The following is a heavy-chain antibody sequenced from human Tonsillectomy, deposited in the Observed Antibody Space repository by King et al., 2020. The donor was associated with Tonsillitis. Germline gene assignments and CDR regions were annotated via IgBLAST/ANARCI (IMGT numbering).Heavy chain of an antibody. Sequence: VQLQESGPGLVKPSETLSLTCTVSGGSISNYYWSWIRQPPGKGLEWIGFIYYTGSTNYNPSLKSRVSISLDTSKNQFSLRLSSVTAADTAMYYCAKEGPSGYNYDYSSYFDYWGQGTLVTVSS. V-gene: IGHV4-59*12. J-gene: IGHJ4*02. D-gene: IGHD5-18*01. CDR1: GGSISNYY. CDR2: IYYTGST. CDR3: AKEGPSGYNYDYSSYFDY.